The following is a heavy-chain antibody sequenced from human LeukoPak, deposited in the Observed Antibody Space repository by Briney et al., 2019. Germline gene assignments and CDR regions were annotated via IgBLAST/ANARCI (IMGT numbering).Heavy chain of an antibody. Sequence: GGSLRLSCAASGFTFSNAWMSWVRQAPGKGLEWVCRIKSKTDGGTTDYAAPVKGRFTISRGDSKNTLHLQINRLKTEDTAVYYCTTDPGYCSGGSCYAPYYDYWGQGTLVTVSS. CDR2: IKSKTDGGTT. V-gene: IGHV3-15*01. CDR3: TTDPGYCSGGSCYAPYYDY. CDR1: GFTFSNAW. J-gene: IGHJ4*02. D-gene: IGHD2-15*01.